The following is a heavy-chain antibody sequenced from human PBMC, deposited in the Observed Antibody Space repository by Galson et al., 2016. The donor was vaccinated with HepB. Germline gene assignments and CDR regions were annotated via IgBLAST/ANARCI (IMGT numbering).Heavy chain of an antibody. CDR2: IDHSGRS. J-gene: IGHJ6*02. V-gene: IGHV4-34*01. CDR3: ARATALSTAVFGTKRRYYYGMDV. CDR1: GGSFSGHY. Sequence: SETLSLTCAVYGGSFSGHYWSWIRQSPGKGLEWIGEIDHSGRSNYSPSLKSRVSISVDTSKNQFSLNLRSVTAADAAVYYCARATALSTAVFGTKRRYYYGMDVWGQGTTVAVSS. D-gene: IGHD6-19*01.